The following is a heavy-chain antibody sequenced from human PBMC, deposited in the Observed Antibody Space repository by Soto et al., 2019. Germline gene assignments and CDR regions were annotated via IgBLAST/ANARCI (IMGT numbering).Heavy chain of an antibody. CDR1: GYTFTSYG. CDR2: ISAHNGNT. CDR3: ARGRYGDY. Sequence: QVHLVQSGAEVKKPGASVKVSCKASGYTFTSYGITWVRQAPGQGLEWMGWISAHNGNTDYAQKLQGRVIVTRDTSTRTAYMELRCLVSDDTAVYYCARGRYGDYWGQGARVTVSS. V-gene: IGHV1-18*01. D-gene: IGHD1-1*01. J-gene: IGHJ4*02.